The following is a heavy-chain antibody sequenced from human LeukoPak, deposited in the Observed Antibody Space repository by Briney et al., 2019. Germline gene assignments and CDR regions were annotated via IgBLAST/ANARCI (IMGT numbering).Heavy chain of an antibody. J-gene: IGHJ4*02. CDR2: IYHSGST. V-gene: IGHV4-38-2*01. CDR3: ARNWIQLWLQAPDDY. D-gene: IGHD5-18*01. Sequence: SETLSLTCAVSGDSLSSGYYWGWSRQPPGKGREGIGSIYHSGSTYYNPSPKSRVTISVDTSKNQFSLKLSSVTAADTAVYYCARNWIQLWLQAPDDYWGQGTLVTVSS. CDR1: GDSLSSGYY.